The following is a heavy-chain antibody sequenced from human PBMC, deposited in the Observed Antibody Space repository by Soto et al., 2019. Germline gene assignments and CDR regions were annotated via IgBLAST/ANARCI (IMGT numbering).Heavy chain of an antibody. V-gene: IGHV4-59*01. J-gene: IGHJ4*02. CDR2: IYYSGST. CDR1: GGSFSGYY. D-gene: IGHD5-12*01. CDR3: ARDQGYISLDY. Sequence: SETLSLTCAVYGGSFSGYYWTWIRQPPGKGLEWIGYIYYSGSTNSNPSLKSRVTISVDTSKNQFSLKMTSVTAAATAVYYCARDQGYISLDYWGQGTLVSVSS.